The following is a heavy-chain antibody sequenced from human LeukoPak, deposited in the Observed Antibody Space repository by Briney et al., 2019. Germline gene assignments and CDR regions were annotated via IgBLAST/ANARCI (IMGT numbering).Heavy chain of an antibody. J-gene: IGHJ4*02. CDR2: ISGSGGSGSGGST. V-gene: IGHV3-23*01. CDR3: ARDHLQTWELPEGFDY. CDR1: GFTFSSYA. Sequence: GGSLRLSCLASGFTFSSYAMSWVRQAPGKGLEWVSGISGSGGSGSGGSTYYAESVKGRFTISRDNSKNTLYLQMNSLRAEDTAVYYCARDHLQTWELPEGFDYWGQGTLVTVSS. D-gene: IGHD1-26*01.